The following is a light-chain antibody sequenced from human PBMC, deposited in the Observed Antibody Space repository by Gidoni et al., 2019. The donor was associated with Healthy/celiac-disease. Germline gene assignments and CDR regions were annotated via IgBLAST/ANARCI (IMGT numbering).Light chain of an antibody. Sequence: DIVMTKSPDSLAVSLGERATINCKSSQSVLYSSNNKNYLPCYQQKPGHPPKLLIYWASTRESGVPDRFSGSGSVTDFTLTISSLQAEDVAVYYCQQYYSTPRTFGQGTKVEIK. CDR3: QQYYSTPRT. CDR1: QSVLYSSNNKNY. CDR2: WAS. V-gene: IGKV4-1*01. J-gene: IGKJ1*01.